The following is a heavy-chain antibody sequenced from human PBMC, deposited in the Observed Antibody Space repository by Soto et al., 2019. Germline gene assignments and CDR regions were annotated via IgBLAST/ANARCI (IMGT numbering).Heavy chain of an antibody. J-gene: IGHJ4*02. CDR3: VRVYSSGWPPFDY. V-gene: IGHV1-3*01. D-gene: IGHD6-19*01. Sequence: ASVKVSCKASGYTFTSYAMHWVRQAPGQRLEWMGWINAGNGNTKYSQKFQGRVTITRDTSASTAYMELSSLRSEDTAVYYCVRVYSSGWPPFDYWGQGTLVTVSS. CDR2: INAGNGNT. CDR1: GYTFTSYA.